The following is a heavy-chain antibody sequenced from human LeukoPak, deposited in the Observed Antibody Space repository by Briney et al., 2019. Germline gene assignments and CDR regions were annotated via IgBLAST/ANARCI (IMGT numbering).Heavy chain of an antibody. CDR3: ARGRGGNRGSGISYGYFDY. J-gene: IGHJ4*02. V-gene: IGHV1-69*06. Sequence: ASVKVSCKASGGTFSSYAISWVRQAPGQGLEWMGGIIPIFGTANYAQKFQGRVTITADKSTSTAYMELSSLRSEDTAVYYCARGRGGNRGSGISYGYFDYWGRETRVTVSS. D-gene: IGHD3-10*01. CDR2: IIPIFGTA. CDR1: GGTFSSYA.